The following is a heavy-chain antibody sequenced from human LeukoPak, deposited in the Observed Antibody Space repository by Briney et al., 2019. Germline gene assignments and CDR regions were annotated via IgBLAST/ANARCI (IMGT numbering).Heavy chain of an antibody. V-gene: IGHV4-39*07. D-gene: IGHD3-22*01. CDR1: GGSISSSSYY. CDR3: ARDEYDSSADAFDI. CDR2: IYYSGST. J-gene: IGHJ3*02. Sequence: PSETLSLTCTVSGGSISSSSYYWGWIRQPPGKGLEWIGSIYYSGSTYYNPSLKSRVTISVDTSKNQFSLKLSSVTAADTAVYYCARDEYDSSADAFDIWGQGTMVTVSS.